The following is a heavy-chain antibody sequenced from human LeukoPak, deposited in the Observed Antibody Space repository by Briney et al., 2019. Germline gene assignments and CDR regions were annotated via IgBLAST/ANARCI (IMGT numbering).Heavy chain of an antibody. D-gene: IGHD5-24*01. Sequence: ASVKVSCKASGYTFTSYGISWVRQAPGQGLEWMGWISAYNGNTNYAQKLQGRVTMTTDTSTSTAYMELRSLRSDDTAVYYCARALDPRDGYNYDLYYYYYMGVWGKGTTVTVSS. J-gene: IGHJ6*03. CDR2: ISAYNGNT. CDR3: ARALDPRDGYNYDLYYYYYMGV. CDR1: GYTFTSYG. V-gene: IGHV1-18*01.